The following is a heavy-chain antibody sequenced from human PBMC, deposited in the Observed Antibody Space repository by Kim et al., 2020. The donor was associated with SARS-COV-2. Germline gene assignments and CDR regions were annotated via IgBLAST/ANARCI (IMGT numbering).Heavy chain of an antibody. CDR1: GFTFGDYG. CDR2: INWNGGST. V-gene: IGHV3-20*04. Sequence: GGSLRLSCAASGFTFGDYGMSWVRQAPGKGLEWVSGINWNGGSTGYADSVKGRFTISRDNAKNSLYLQMNSLRAEDTALYYCARTRGRYFDWLLEGYYYGMDVWGQGTTVTVSS. J-gene: IGHJ6*02. CDR3: ARTRGRYFDWLLEGYYYGMDV. D-gene: IGHD3-9*01.